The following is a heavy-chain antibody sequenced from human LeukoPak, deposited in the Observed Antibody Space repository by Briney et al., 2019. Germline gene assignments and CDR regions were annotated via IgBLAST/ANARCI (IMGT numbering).Heavy chain of an antibody. CDR2: VDPEDGET. V-gene: IGHV1-24*01. Sequence: VASVKVSCKVSGYTLTELSMHWVQQAPGKGLEWMGRVDPEDGETIYAEKFQGRVTMTEDTSTDTAYMELSSLRSEDTAVYYCATFPYSGSYYPSIDYWGQGTLVTVSS. CDR1: GYTLTELS. D-gene: IGHD1-26*01. J-gene: IGHJ4*02. CDR3: ATFPYSGSYYPSIDY.